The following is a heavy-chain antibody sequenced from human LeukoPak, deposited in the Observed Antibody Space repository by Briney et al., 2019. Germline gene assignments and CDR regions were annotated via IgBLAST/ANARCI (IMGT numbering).Heavy chain of an antibody. D-gene: IGHD3-10*01. J-gene: IGHJ6*03. CDR1: GYTFTGYY. V-gene: IGHV1-2*02. CDR2: INPNSGGT. CDR3: ARDPREGHYPYYYYYMDV. Sequence: ASVKVSCKASGYTFTGYYMHWVRQAPGQGLEWMGWINPNSGGTNYTQKFQGRVTMTRDTSISTAYMELSSLRSEDTAVYYCARDPREGHYPYYYYYMDVWGKGTTVTISS.